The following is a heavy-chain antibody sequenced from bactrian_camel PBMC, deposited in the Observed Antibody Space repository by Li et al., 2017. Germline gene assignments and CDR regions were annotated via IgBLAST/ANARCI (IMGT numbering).Heavy chain of an antibody. CDR1: GYPSSNYC. CDR2: LNTGNNY. D-gene: IGHD4*01. Sequence: HVQLVESGGGSVQAGGSLRLSCVISGYPSSNYCMAWLRQAPGKERELVATLNTGNNYAYGVDVRGRFTISRVYYGNTFYLQMNNVRAEDTAMYLCMAALNEDCDYEYGRGTQVTVS. J-gene: IGHJ4*01. V-gene: IGHV3S56*01.